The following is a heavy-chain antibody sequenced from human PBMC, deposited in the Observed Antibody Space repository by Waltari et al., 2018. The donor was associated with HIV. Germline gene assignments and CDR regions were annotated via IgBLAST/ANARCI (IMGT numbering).Heavy chain of an antibody. Sequence: QVQLVQSGAEVKKPGASVKVSCKVSGYTLTELSMHWVRQAPGKGLEWMGGFDPEDGETIYAQKFQGRVTMTEDTSTDTAYMELSSLRSEDTAVYYCATTVARRAVASGGQYNWFDPWGQGTLVTVSS. V-gene: IGHV1-24*01. J-gene: IGHJ5*02. CDR1: GYTLTELS. CDR2: FDPEDGET. D-gene: IGHD2-15*01. CDR3: ATTVARRAVASGGQYNWFDP.